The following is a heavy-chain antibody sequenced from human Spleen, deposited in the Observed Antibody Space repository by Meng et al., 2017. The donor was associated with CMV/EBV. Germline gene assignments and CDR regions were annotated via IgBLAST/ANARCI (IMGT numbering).Heavy chain of an antibody. V-gene: IGHV3-74*01. CDR1: GFTLSSYW. CDR3: ARDKLNEGRRAPLFNWFDP. Sequence: GGSLKLSCAASGFTLSSYWMHWVRQGPGKGLVWVSRINSYGSSTRDTAKKTLYLQMNSLRAEDTAVYYCARDKLNEGRRAPLFNWFDPWGQGTLVTVSS. D-gene: IGHD6-6*01. J-gene: IGHJ5*02. CDR2: INSYGSST.